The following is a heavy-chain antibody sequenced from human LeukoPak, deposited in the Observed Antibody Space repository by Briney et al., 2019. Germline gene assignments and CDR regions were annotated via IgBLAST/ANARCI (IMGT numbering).Heavy chain of an antibody. D-gene: IGHD3-16*01. CDR3: ARDYYDYNFFDY. CDR1: GGSISSGSHY. CDR2: IYTSGST. Sequence: SSETLSLTCTVSGGSISSGSHYWSWIRQPAGKGLEWIGRIYTSGSTNYIPSLKSRVTISVDTSKNQFSLRVSSVTAADTAVYYCARDYYDYNFFDYWGQGTLVTVSS. J-gene: IGHJ4*02. V-gene: IGHV4-61*02.